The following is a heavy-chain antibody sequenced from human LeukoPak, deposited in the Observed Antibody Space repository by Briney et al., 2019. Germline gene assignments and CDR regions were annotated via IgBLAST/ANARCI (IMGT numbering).Heavy chain of an antibody. V-gene: IGHV3-74*01. CDR1: GFTFSSYW. Sequence: GGSLRLSCAASGFTFSSYWMHWVRQAPGKGLVWVSRINSDGSSTSYADSVKGRFTISRDNAKNTLYLQMNSLRAEDTAVYYCARADGILSYGMDVWGQGTTVTVSS. D-gene: IGHD2-15*01. J-gene: IGHJ6*02. CDR2: INSDGSST. CDR3: ARADGILSYGMDV.